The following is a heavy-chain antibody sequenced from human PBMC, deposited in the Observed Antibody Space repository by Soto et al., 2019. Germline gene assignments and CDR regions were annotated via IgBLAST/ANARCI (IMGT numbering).Heavy chain of an antibody. J-gene: IGHJ6*02. CDR1: GGTFSSYA. D-gene: IGHD3-3*01. Sequence: QVQLVQSGAEVKKPGSSVKVSCKASGGTFSSYAISWVRQAPGQGLEWVGGIIPIFGTANYEQKFQGRVTITADEATSTAYLELSSLRSEDTAVYYCARGRDCWSGYYKMGYYYYGMDVWGQGTTVTVSS. V-gene: IGHV1-69*12. CDR2: IIPIFGTA. CDR3: ARGRDCWSGYYKMGYYYYGMDV.